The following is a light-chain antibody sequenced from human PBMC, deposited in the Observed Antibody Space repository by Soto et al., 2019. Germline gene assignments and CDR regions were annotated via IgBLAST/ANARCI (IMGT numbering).Light chain of an antibody. CDR3: SSYAASNNFYFV. CDR2: EVT. CDR1: SSDVGGYNY. Sequence: QSALTQPPSASGSPGQSVTISCTGTSSDVGGYNYVSWYQQYPGRAPKLIIYEVTNRPSGVRDRFSGSKSANTASLTASGLQAEDEADYYCSSYAASNNFYFVFGGGTQLTVL. J-gene: IGLJ3*02. V-gene: IGLV2-8*01.